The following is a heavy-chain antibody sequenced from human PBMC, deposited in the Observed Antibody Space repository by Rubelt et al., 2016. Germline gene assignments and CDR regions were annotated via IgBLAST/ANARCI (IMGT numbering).Heavy chain of an antibody. Sequence: FSDYGMHWVRQAPGKGLEWVAFIRYDGTNKYYADSVKGRFTISRDNARNSLYLQMSSLTAEDTAVYYCVKGVGYLGPWGQGTLVTVSS. D-gene: IGHD2-8*02. J-gene: IGHJ5*02. CDR1: FSDYG. CDR2: IRYDGTNK. CDR3: VKGVGYLGP. V-gene: IGHV3-30*02.